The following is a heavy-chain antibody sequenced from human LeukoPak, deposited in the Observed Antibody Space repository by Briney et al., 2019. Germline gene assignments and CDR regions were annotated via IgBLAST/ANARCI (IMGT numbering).Heavy chain of an antibody. CDR2: IYYSGST. D-gene: IGHD2-2*01. CDR1: GGSLRSYC. J-gene: IGHJ4*02. CDR3: ARRAVVPAAVSYFDN. V-gene: IGHV4-59*08. Sequence: PSETLSLTCTVSGGSLRSYCWNWIRQPPGKGLEWIGYIYYSGSTDYNPSLNSRITISMDTSKNQFSLRLASVTAADTALYYCARRAVVPAAVSYFDNWGQGTLVTVSS.